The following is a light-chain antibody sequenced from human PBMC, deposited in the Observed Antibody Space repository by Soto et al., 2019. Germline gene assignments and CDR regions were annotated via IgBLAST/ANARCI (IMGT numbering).Light chain of an antibody. J-gene: IGLJ1*01. V-gene: IGLV2-18*02. CDR1: SSDVGKYDR. CDR2: EVT. Sequence: QSALTQPPSVSGSPGQSVTISCTGTSSDVGKYDRVSWYQQPPGTAPRLIMYEVTNRPSGVPARFSGSKSGNTATLTISGLQAEDEADYFCSSYTSSSRYVFGAGTKLTV. CDR3: SSYTSSSRYV.